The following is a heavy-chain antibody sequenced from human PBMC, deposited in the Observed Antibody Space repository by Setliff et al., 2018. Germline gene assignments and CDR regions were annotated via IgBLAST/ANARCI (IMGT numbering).Heavy chain of an antibody. D-gene: IGHD2-2*01. CDR2: IYNSGTT. CDR3: ARDQGYCGSASCYAQLWFDP. J-gene: IGHJ5*02. V-gene: IGHV4-39*07. Sequence: SETLSLTCIVAGDSISNTGYYWGWIRQPPGKGLEWIGRIYNSGTTNYNPSLKSRVTISVDTSKNQLSLKLSSVTAADTAVYYCARDQGYCGSASCYAQLWFDPWGQGTLVTVSS. CDR1: GDSISNTGYY.